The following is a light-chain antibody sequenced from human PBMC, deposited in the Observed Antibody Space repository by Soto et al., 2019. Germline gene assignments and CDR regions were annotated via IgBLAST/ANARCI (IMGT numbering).Light chain of an antibody. J-gene: IGLJ1*01. Sequence: QSVLTQPASVSGSPGQSITISCTGTSRVVGAYKHVSWYQHHPGKAPKLIIYDVSHWSSGASHRFSGSKSGNTASLTISGLQAEDEADYYSTSYTSISRYIFGTGTKVTVL. CDR2: DVS. CDR1: SRVVGAYKH. CDR3: TSYTSISRYI. V-gene: IGLV2-14*03.